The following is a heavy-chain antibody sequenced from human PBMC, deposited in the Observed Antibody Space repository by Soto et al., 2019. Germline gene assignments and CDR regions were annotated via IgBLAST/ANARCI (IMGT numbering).Heavy chain of an antibody. Sequence: GSLRLSCAASGFTFSTYAMGWVRQAPGKGLEWVSVVSSGGGTHYADSVKGRFTVSRDNSKNTLSLQMNSLRADDTAVYYCAKRRGAGGHFDYWGQGALVTVSS. CDR1: GFTFSTYA. V-gene: IGHV3-23*01. CDR3: AKRRGAGGHFDY. CDR2: VSSGGGT. J-gene: IGHJ4*02. D-gene: IGHD2-15*01.